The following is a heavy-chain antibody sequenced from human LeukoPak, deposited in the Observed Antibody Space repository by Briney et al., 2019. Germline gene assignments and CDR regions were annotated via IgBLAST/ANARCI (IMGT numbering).Heavy chain of an antibody. V-gene: IGHV1-2*02. CDR1: GYSFTGHY. CDR3: ARNLWFGESRDAFDM. D-gene: IGHD3-10*01. Sequence: ASVKVSCKASGYSFTGHYMHWVRQAPGQGLEWMGWINPKSGGTNYAQKFQGRVTITRDTSITTAYMDMSSLRSEATAVSYCARNLWFGESRDAFDMWGQGTRVTVS. CDR2: INPKSGGT. J-gene: IGHJ3*02.